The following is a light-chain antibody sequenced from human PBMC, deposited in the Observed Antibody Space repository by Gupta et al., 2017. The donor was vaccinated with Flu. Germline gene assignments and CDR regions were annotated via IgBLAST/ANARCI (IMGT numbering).Light chain of an antibody. CDR2: GAS. J-gene: IGKJ1*01. Sequence: GGRATLSCRASQSIGNNLAWLQQKPGQYPRLILYGASTRATGFPARFSGSGSGTEFTLTISSLQSEDSAVYFCQQYNFWPGTFGQGTKVEIK. CDR1: QSIGNN. V-gene: IGKV3-15*01. CDR3: QQYNFWPGT.